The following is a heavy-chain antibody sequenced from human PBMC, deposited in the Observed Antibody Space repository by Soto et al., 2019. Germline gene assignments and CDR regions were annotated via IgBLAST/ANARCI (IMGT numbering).Heavy chain of an antibody. CDR1: GITFSSYW. CDR3: AREACSGGNCFYFGPDY. V-gene: IGHV3-74*01. Sequence: RLSCAASGITFSSYWMHWVRQAPGKGLVWVSRIKSDGSSTSYADSVKGRFTISRDNAKNTLYLQMNSLRAEDTAVYYCAREACSGGNCFYFGPDYWGQGTLVTVSS. D-gene: IGHD2-15*01. J-gene: IGHJ4*02. CDR2: IKSDGSST.